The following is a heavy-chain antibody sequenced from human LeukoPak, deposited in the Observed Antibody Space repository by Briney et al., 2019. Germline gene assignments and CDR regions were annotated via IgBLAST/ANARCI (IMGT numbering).Heavy chain of an antibody. Sequence: SETLSLTCAVYGGSFSGYYWSWIRQPPGKGLEWIGEINHSGSTNYNPSLKSRVTISVDTSKNQFSLKLSSVTAADTAVYYCARDGSGWYVRWGAFDIWGQGTMVTVSS. CDR2: INHSGST. V-gene: IGHV4-34*01. D-gene: IGHD6-19*01. CDR1: GGSFSGYY. J-gene: IGHJ3*02. CDR3: ARDGSGWYVRWGAFDI.